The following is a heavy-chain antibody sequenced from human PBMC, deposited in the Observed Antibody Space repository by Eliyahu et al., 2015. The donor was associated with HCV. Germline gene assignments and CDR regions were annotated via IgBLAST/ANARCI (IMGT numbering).Heavy chain of an antibody. V-gene: IGHV4-31*03. Sequence: QVQLQESGPGLVKPAQTLSLTCTVSGGSIISGDSXWNWIRQPPGKGLEWIGYIYDSGTTYYNPSLKSRVTMSLDPSKNHFSLNVSSVTAADTAVYYCARGYYKTVLISLLYGMDVWGQGTTVTVSS. CDR3: ARGYYKTVLISLLYGMDV. J-gene: IGHJ6*02. CDR2: IYDSGTT. CDR1: GGSIISGDSX. D-gene: IGHD2-21*01.